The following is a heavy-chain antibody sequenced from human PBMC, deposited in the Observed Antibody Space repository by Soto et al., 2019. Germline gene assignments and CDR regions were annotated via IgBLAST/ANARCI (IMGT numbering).Heavy chain of an antibody. Sequence: PGGSLRLSCAASGFTFRYYAMHWVRQAPGKGLEWVSGISWNSGSMDYADSVKGRFTISRDNAKNSLYLQMNGLTAEDTAFYYCVKDDRDCSSRSCYGSEFHYYGMDVWGQGTTVTVYS. V-gene: IGHV3-9*01. CDR1: GFTFRYYA. D-gene: IGHD2-2*01. CDR2: ISWNSGSM. J-gene: IGHJ6*02. CDR3: VKDDRDCSSRSCYGSEFHYYGMDV.